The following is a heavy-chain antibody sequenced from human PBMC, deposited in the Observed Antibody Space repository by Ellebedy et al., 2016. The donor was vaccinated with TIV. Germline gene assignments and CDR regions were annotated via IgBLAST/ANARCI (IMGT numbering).Heavy chain of an antibody. J-gene: IGHJ5*02. V-gene: IGHV3-23*01. CDR2: ISGSGGST. Sequence: GGSLRLXXAASGFTFSSYAMSWVRQAPGKGLEWVSAISGSGGSTYYADSVKGRFTISRDNSKNTLYLQMNSLRAEDTAVYYCAKDPLAGTTLGGVRNWFDPWGQGTLVTVSS. D-gene: IGHD1-7*01. CDR3: AKDPLAGTTLGGVRNWFDP. CDR1: GFTFSSYA.